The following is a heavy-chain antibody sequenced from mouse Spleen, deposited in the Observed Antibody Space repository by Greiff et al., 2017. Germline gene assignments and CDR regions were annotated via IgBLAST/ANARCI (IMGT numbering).Heavy chain of an antibody. J-gene: IGHJ4*01. Sequence: VQLQQPGTELVKPGASVKLSCKASGYTFTSYWMNWVKHRPGQGLEWIGNINPSNGGTNYNEKFKTKATLTVDKSSSTAYMQLTSLTSEDSAVYYCARGRRGGYYAMDYWGQGTSVTVSS. CDR2: INPSNGGT. V-gene: IGHV1-53*01. D-gene: IGHD1-2*01. CDR3: ARGRRGGYYAMDY. CDR1: GYTFTSYW.